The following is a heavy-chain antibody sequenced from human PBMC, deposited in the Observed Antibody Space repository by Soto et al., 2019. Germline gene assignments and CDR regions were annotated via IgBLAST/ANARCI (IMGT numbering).Heavy chain of an antibody. Sequence: EVQLLESGGGLVQPGGSLRLSCAASGFTFSSYAMSWVRQAPGKGLEWVSAISGSGGSTYYADSVKGRFTISRDNSKNTLDLQMNSVRAEDKAVYYCAKSGVWFGSNWFDPWGQGTLVTVSS. CDR3: AKSGVWFGSNWFDP. J-gene: IGHJ5*02. CDR1: GFTFSSYA. D-gene: IGHD3-10*01. V-gene: IGHV3-23*01. CDR2: ISGSGGST.